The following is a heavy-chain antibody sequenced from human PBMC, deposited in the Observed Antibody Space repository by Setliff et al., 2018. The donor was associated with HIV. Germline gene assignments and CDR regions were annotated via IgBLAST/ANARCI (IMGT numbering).Heavy chain of an antibody. CDR2: ISAGGGST. V-gene: IGHV3-23*01. CDR3: ARDHGYSYGTIDY. CDR1: GFTFSTYA. J-gene: IGHJ4*02. Sequence: PGGSLRLSCAVSGFTFSTYAMSWVRQAPGKGLEWVPTISAGGGSTYYADSVKGRFTISRDNSKNTLYLQMNSLRAEDTAVYYCARDHGYSYGTIDYWGQGTLVTVSS. D-gene: IGHD5-18*01.